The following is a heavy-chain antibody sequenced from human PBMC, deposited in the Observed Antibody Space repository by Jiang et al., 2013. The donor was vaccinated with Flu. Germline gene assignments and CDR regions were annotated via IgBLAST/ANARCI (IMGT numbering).Heavy chain of an antibody. Sequence: QLVESGGGLVQPGAYLRLSCAASGFSFRTYAMSWVRQAPGKGLEWVSAVSSSGDNTYYADSVRGRFTISRDNSENTLYLEMYSLRADDTAVYYCANDVRGDYGTWFVNWGQGTLVTVSS. CDR1: GFSFRTYA. D-gene: IGHD4-17*01. CDR2: VSSSGDNT. V-gene: IGHV3-23*04. CDR3: ANDVRGDYGTWFVN. J-gene: IGHJ4*02.